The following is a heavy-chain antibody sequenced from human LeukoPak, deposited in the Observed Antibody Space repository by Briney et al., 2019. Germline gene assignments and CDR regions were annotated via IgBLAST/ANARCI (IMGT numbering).Heavy chain of an antibody. V-gene: IGHV4-61*02. CDR1: NVSISSGSHY. CDR3: ASDHSGWLGLGY. D-gene: IGHD6-19*01. Sequence: PSQTLSLTCTVSNVSISSGSHYWNWSRQPAGKGLKWIGRIYAGGRSNYNPSLRSRVTISVDTSKNQFSLRLSSVTATDTGVYYCASDHSGWLGLGYWGQGTLVSVSS. J-gene: IGHJ4*02. CDR2: IYAGGRS.